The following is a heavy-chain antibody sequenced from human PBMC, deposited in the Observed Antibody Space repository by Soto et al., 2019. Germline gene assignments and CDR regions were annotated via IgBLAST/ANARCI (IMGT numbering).Heavy chain of an antibody. CDR2: ISAYNGNT. CDR1: GYTFTSYG. V-gene: IGHV1-18*01. D-gene: IGHD6-13*01. J-gene: IGHJ5*02. CDR3: ARYDRGGSWSWFDP. Sequence: QVQLVQSGAEVKKPGASVKVSCKASGYTFTSYGITWVRQAPGQGLEWMGWISAYNGNTNYAQKFQGRVTMTTDTSTSTAYMELRSLTSDDTAVYDCARYDRGGSWSWFDPWGQGTLVTVSS.